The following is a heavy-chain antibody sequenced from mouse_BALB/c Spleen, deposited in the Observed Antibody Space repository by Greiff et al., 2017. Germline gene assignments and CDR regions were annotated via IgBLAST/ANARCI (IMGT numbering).Heavy chain of an antibody. V-gene: IGHV3-2*02. CDR2: ISYSGST. Sequence: EVQLQESGPGLVKPSQSLSLTCTVTGYSITSDYAWNWIRQFPGNKLEWMGYISYSGSTSYNPSLKSRISITRDTSKNQFFLQLNSVTTEDTATYYCAIYYYGSSYPWFAYWGQGTLVTVSA. D-gene: IGHD1-1*01. CDR1: GYSITSDYA. J-gene: IGHJ3*01. CDR3: AIYYYGSSYPWFAY.